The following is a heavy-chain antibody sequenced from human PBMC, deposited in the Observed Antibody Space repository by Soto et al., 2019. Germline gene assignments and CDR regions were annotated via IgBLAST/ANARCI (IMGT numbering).Heavy chain of an antibody. CDR3: TRSSYSSGWSDFDY. CDR1: GFTFSTYS. Sequence: GGSLRLSCAASGFTFSTYSMSWFRQAPGKGLEWVGFIRSKAYGGTTEYAASVKGRFTISRDDSKSIAYLQMNSLKTEDTAVYYCTRSSYSSGWSDFDYWGQGTLVTVSS. J-gene: IGHJ4*02. V-gene: IGHV3-49*03. D-gene: IGHD6-19*01. CDR2: IRSKAYGGTT.